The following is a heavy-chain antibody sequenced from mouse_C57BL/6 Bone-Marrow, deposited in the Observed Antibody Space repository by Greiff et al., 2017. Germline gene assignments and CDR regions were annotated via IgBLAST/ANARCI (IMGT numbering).Heavy chain of an antibody. J-gene: IGHJ4*01. D-gene: IGHD2-12*01. CDR3: ARGLLYVYDAMDY. CDR2: INPSSGYT. Sequence: QVQLQQSGAELARPGASVKMSCKASGYTFTSYTMHWVKQRPGQGLEWIGYINPSSGYTKYNQKFKDKATLTADKSSSTAYMQLSSLTSEDSAVYYCARGLLYVYDAMDYWGQGTSVTVSA. CDR1: GYTFTSYT. V-gene: IGHV1-4*01.